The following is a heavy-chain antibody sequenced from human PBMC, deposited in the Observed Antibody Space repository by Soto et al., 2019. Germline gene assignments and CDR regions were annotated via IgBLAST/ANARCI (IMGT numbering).Heavy chain of an antibody. Sequence: QITLEESGPALVKPTQTLTLTCTFSGFSLNTRAVGVGWIRQPPGKALEWLAFIYWDDNKYYSPSLKSRLTITKDTSKNQVVLTMTNTSPVDTATYYCAHGAGWLFDYWGQGTQVTVSS. CDR2: IYWDDNK. CDR1: GFSLNTRAVG. CDR3: AHGAGWLFDY. J-gene: IGHJ4*02. D-gene: IGHD6-19*01. V-gene: IGHV2-5*02.